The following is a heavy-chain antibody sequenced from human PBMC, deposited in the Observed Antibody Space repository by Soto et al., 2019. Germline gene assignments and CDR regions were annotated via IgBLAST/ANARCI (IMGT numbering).Heavy chain of an antibody. CDR1: GYTFTSYG. CDR2: ISAYNGNT. Sequence: QVQLVQSGAEVKKPGASVKVSCKASGYTFTSYGISWVRQAPGQGLEWMGWISAYNGNTNYAQKLQGRVTMTTDTSTRTAHVELRSLRSDDTAVYYCARETYSEDDYCYYPDCWGQGTLGTVSS. V-gene: IGHV1-18*01. D-gene: IGHD4-17*01. CDR3: ARETYSEDDYCYYPDC. J-gene: IGHJ4*02.